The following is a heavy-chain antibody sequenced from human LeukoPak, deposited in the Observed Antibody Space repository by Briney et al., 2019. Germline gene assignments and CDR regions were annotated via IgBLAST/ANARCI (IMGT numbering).Heavy chain of an antibody. CDR2: IYYSGST. CDR3: ARDGGYGDYGWSDP. J-gene: IGHJ5*02. V-gene: IGHV4-59*01. D-gene: IGHD4-17*01. CDR1: GGSISSYY. Sequence: PSETLSLTCTVSGGSISSYYWSWIRQPPGKGLEWIGYIYYSGSTNYNPSLKSRVTISVDTSKNQFSLKLSSVTAADTAVYYCARDGGYGDYGWSDPWGQGTLVTVSS.